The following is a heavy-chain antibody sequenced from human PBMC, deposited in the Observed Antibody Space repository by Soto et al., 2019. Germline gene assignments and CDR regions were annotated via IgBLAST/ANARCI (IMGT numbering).Heavy chain of an antibody. J-gene: IGHJ6*02. CDR3: AREGPAPYYYYGMDV. CDR1: GYSFTTYG. Sequence: QVQLVQSGGEVKKPGASVKVSCKTSGYSFTTYGISWVRQAPGQGLEWMGWISAYNGNTNYAQKLQRRVTMTPDTSTSTAYMELRSLRSDDTAVYYCAREGPAPYYYYGMDVWGQGSTVTVSS. CDR2: ISAYNGNT. V-gene: IGHV1-18*01.